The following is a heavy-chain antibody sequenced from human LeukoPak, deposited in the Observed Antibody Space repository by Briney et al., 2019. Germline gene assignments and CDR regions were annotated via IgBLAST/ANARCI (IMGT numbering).Heavy chain of an antibody. CDR1: GGSFSSYY. CDR2: IYYSGST. V-gene: IGHV4-59*01. CDR3: ARGFPDVADAFDI. Sequence: SETLSLTCAVYGGSFSSYYWSWIRQPPGKGLEWIGYIYYSGSTNYNPSLKSRVTISVDTSKNQFSLKLSSVTAADTAVYYCARGFPDVADAFDIWGQGTMVTVSS. J-gene: IGHJ3*02.